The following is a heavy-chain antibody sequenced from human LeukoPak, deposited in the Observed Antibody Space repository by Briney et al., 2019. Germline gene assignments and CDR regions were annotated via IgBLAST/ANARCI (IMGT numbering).Heavy chain of an antibody. CDR2: IYYSGST. V-gene: IGHV4-30-4*08. J-gene: IGHJ3*02. D-gene: IGHD2-8*02. Sequence: PSQTLSLTCTVSGGSIRSGDYYWSWIRQPPGKGLEWIGYIYYSGSTYYNPSLNSRVIILADTSRNKVSLNMISGTAADTAVYFCFRGARITGGAFDIWGQGKMVTVSS. CDR3: FRGARITGGAFDI. CDR1: GGSIRSGDYY.